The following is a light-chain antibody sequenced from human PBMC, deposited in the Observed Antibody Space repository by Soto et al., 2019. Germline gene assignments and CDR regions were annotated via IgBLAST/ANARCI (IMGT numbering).Light chain of an antibody. Sequence: DIQMTQSPSFLSASVGDKVTITCRATESVSKWLACYQEKPGNPPRPLIYDASTLESGVPSRFSGSGSGTELSHVISSVQAGDFAICYFQQYNSYSWTFGQGTKVEIK. CDR1: ESVSKW. V-gene: IGKV1-5*01. J-gene: IGKJ1*01. CDR2: DAS. CDR3: QQYNSYSWT.